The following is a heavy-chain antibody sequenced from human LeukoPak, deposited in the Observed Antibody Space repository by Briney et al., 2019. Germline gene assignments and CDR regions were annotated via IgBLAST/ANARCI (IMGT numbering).Heavy chain of an antibody. CDR2: ISGSGGST. CDR1: GFTFSSYT. V-gene: IGHV3-23*01. CDR3: ASTGYCSSTSCPLFYYFDY. J-gene: IGHJ4*02. Sequence: GGSLRLSRAASGFTFSSYTMSWVRQAPGKGLEWVSAISGSGGSTYYADSVKGRFTISRDNSKNTLYLQMNSLRAEDTAVYYCASTGYCSSTSCPLFYYFDYWGQGTLVTVSS. D-gene: IGHD2-2*01.